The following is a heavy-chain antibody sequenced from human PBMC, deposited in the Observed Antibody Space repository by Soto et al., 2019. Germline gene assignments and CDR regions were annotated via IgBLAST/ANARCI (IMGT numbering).Heavy chain of an antibody. CDR3: AKAPNWNYESGYFDF. CDR2: ISKSGDVT. D-gene: IGHD1-7*01. CDR1: GFIFTSYA. V-gene: IGHV3-23*01. J-gene: IGHJ4*02. Sequence: GGSLRLSCAASGFIFTSYAMSWVRQAPGKGLGCVSTISKSGDVTYYADSVKGRFTISRDNSKSTLYLQMNSLRVDDTAVYYCAKAPNWNYESGYFDFWGQGTLVTVSS.